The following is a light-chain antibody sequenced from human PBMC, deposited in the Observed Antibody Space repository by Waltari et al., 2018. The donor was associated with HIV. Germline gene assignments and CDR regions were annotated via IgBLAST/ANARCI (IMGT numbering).Light chain of an antibody. V-gene: IGKV3-20*01. CDR1: QSVNNNF. Sequence: EIVLTQTPGTLSLSPVERAALSCRASQSVNNNFLVWFQQKPGQAPTLLIYGASSRATGIPDRFTGSGSGTDFTLIINRLEPEDFAVYYCQQYSNLPLTFGGGTKVEIK. CDR3: QQYSNLPLT. CDR2: GAS. J-gene: IGKJ4*01.